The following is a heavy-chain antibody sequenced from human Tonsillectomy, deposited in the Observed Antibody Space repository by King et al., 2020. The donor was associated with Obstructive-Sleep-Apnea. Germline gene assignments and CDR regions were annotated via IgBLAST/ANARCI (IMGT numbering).Heavy chain of an antibody. D-gene: IGHD4-17*01. J-gene: IGHJ4*02. Sequence: VQLVESGAEVKKPGASVKVSCKASGYTFTSYDVNWVRQATGQGLEGLGWMNPNSGNTGYEQKFQGRVTLTRNTSISTADMELSSLRSEDTAVYYCARVGRYGDYFDYWGQGTLVTVSS. CDR2: MNPNSGNT. CDR3: ARVGRYGDYFDY. V-gene: IGHV1-8*01. CDR1: GYTFTSYD.